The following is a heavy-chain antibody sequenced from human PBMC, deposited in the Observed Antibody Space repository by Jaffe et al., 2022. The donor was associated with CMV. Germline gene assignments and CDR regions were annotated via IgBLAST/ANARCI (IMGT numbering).Heavy chain of an antibody. CDR1: GFTFRSYS. D-gene: IGHD5-12*01. V-gene: IGHV3-21*02. CDR3: ARVREEGMATIFGY. J-gene: IGHJ4*02. Sequence: VQLVESGGGLVKPGGSLRLSCAASGFTFRSYSMNWVRQAPGKGLEWVSSISSSSSYIYYADSVKGRFTISRDNAKNSLYLQMNSLRAEDTAVYYCARVREEGMATIFGYWGQGTLVTVSS. CDR2: ISSSSSYI.